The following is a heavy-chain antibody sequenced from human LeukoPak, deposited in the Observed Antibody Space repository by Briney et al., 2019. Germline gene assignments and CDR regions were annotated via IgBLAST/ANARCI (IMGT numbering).Heavy chain of an antibody. CDR3: ARHSSVCSYGHRPFDY. Sequence: SETLSLTCTVSGDSISSGSYYWGWVRQPPGKGLEWIGSIYYRGRTYYNPSLKSRVTMSADTSKSQFSLKLSSVTAADTAVFYCARHSSVCSYGHRPFDYWGQGTLVTVSS. V-gene: IGHV4-39*01. CDR1: GDSISSGSYY. CDR2: IYYRGRT. D-gene: IGHD5-18*01. J-gene: IGHJ4*02.